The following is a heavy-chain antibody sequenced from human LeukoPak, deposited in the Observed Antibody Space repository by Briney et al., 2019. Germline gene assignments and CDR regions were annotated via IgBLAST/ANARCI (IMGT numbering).Heavy chain of an antibody. CDR3: AKDPFDY. Sequence: PGGSLRLSCAASGFTFSSYGMHWVRQAPGKGLEWVAVMSYDGSNKYYADSVKGRFTISRDNSKNTLYLQMNSLRAEDTAVYYCAKDPFDYWGQGTLVTVSS. J-gene: IGHJ4*02. V-gene: IGHV3-30*18. CDR2: MSYDGSNK. CDR1: GFTFSSYG.